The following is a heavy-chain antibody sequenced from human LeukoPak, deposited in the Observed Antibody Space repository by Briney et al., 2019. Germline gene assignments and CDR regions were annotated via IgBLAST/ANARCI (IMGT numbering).Heavy chain of an antibody. V-gene: IGHV4-61*02. CDR3: ARKYGTITMTHFDI. J-gene: IGHJ3*02. CDR1: GGSISSGGYY. CDR2: IYTSGST. D-gene: IGHD3-22*01. Sequence: PSETLSLTCTVSGGSISSGGYYWSWIRQPAGKGLEWIGRIYTSGSTNYNPSLKSRVTISVDTSKNQFSLKLSSVTAADTAVYYCARKYGTITMTHFDIWGQGTMVTVSS.